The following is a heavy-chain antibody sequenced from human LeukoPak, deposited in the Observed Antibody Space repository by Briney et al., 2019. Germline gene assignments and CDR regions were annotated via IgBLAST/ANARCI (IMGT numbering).Heavy chain of an antibody. CDR2: ISDSGGNT. CDR3: AKYLPGGAVSGAFDY. D-gene: IGHD6-19*01. V-gene: IGHV3-23*01. J-gene: IGHJ4*02. CDR1: GFTFSSYA. Sequence: GGSLRLSCAASGFTFSSYAMSWVRQAPGKGLEWVPGISDSGGNTYYAASVKGRFTISRDNSKTTLYLQMNRLRGEDTAVYYCAKYLPGGAVSGAFDYWGQGTLVTVSS.